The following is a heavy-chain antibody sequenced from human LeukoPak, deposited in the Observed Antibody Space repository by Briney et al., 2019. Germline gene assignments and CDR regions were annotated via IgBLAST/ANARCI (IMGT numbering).Heavy chain of an antibody. J-gene: IGHJ4*02. CDR1: GYTFTGDY. D-gene: IGHD2-15*01. CDR2: INPNSGGT. V-gene: IGHV1-2*02. Sequence: ASVKVSCKASGYTFTGDYMHWVRQPPGQGPEGLGWINPNSGGTKYAQNFRGRVTMTRDTSINTVYMDLSSLRSDDTAMYYCAIGYCTAGSCNFFDYWGQGTLVTVSS. CDR3: AIGYCTAGSCNFFDY.